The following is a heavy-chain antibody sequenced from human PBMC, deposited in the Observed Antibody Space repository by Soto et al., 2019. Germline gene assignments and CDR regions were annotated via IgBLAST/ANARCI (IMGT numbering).Heavy chain of an antibody. V-gene: IGHV3-30-3*01. CDR2: MSFDGTTK. CDR1: GFTFSNFA. CDR3: AREGPEAFRSTWQFDY. J-gene: IGHJ4*02. Sequence: QVQLVESGGGVVQPGRSLRLSCAASGFTFSNFAMHWFRQAPGKGLEWVAVMSFDGTTKFYADSVKGRFTVSRDNSQNTLYLQVNSLRDEDTAVYYCAREGPEAFRSTWQFDYWGQGTLVTVSS. D-gene: IGHD1-26*01.